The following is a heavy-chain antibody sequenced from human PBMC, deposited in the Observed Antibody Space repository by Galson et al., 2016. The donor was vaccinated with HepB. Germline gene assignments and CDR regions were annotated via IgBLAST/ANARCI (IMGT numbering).Heavy chain of an antibody. CDR2: ISHDGNNK. V-gene: IGHV3-30*18. Sequence: SLRLSCAASGFTFSTHGMHWVRQAPGKGLEWVAVISHDGNNKYHGDSVKGRFTISRDNSKNTLYLQMNSLRGEDTGMYYCAKDHVDASLVRRGTAADYWGLPDYWGQGALVTVSS. CDR3: AKDHVDASLVRRGTAADYWGLPDY. J-gene: IGHJ4*02. CDR1: GFTFSTHG. D-gene: IGHD3-10*01.